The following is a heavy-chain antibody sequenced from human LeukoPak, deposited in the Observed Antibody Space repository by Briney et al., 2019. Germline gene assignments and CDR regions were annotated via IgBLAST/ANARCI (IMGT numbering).Heavy chain of an antibody. CDR2: INNDGSST. CDR1: GFTFTSYW. V-gene: IGHV3-74*01. Sequence: GGSLRLSCTASGFTFTSYWMQWVRQAPGKGLVWVSCINNDGSSTNYADSVKGRFTISRDNSKNTLYLQMNSLRAEDTAVYYCAKSEAQLVIYLLGYWGQGTLVTVSS. CDR3: AKSEAQLVIYLLGY. D-gene: IGHD3-9*01. J-gene: IGHJ4*02.